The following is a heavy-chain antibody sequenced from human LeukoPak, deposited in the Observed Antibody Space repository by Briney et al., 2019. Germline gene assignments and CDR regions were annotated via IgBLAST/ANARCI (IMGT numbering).Heavy chain of an antibody. Sequence: GGSLRLSCAASGFTFSTYTMNWVRQAPGKGLEWVSYTSSSGTTIFYADSVKGRFTISRDNAKNSLYLQMNSLRAEDTAVYFCAGEVHHYDSSGYPHYYFYYMDVWGKGTAVTVSS. D-gene: IGHD3-22*01. CDR1: GFTFSTYT. V-gene: IGHV3-48*01. J-gene: IGHJ6*03. CDR2: TSSSGTTI. CDR3: AGEVHHYDSSGYPHYYFYYMDV.